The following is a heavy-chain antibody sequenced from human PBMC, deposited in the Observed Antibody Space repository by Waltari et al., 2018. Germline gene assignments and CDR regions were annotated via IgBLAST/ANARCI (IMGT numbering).Heavy chain of an antibody. CDR2: IYYSGST. CDR1: GGSISSSSSY. V-gene: IGHV4-39*01. Sequence: QLQLQESGPGLVKPSETLSLTCTVPGGSISSSSSYWGWLRQPPGKGLEWIGSIYYSGSTYYNPSLKSRVTISVDTSKNQFSLKLSSVTAADTAVYYCASSMVRGEDAFDIWGQGTMVTVSS. D-gene: IGHD3-10*01. CDR3: ASSMVRGEDAFDI. J-gene: IGHJ3*02.